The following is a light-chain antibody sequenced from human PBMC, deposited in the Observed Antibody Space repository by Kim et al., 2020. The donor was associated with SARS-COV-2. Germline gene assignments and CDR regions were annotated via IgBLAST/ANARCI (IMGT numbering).Light chain of an antibody. V-gene: IGLV2-14*03. Sequence: QSITLSCTGTSSDVGGYNYVSWYQQHPGKAPKLIIYDVSNRPSGVSNRFSGSKSGNTASLTISGLQAEDEADYYCSSYTSSSTLYVFGTGTKVTVL. CDR1: SSDVGGYNY. J-gene: IGLJ1*01. CDR3: SSYTSSSTLYV. CDR2: DVS.